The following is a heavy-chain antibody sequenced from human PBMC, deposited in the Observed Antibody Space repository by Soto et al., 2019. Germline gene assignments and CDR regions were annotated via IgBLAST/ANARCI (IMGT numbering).Heavy chain of an antibody. V-gene: IGHV3-23*01. Sequence: EVKLLESGGGLVQPGGSLRLSCVASGFTYYSYAMSWVRQAPGQGLEWVSTITGGADNTHYADSVRGRFTISRDNSKNTLSLQMNSLRVEDTAVYHCAKGRIAVAAPYNWFDPWGQGTLVTVS. CDR1: GFTYYSYA. J-gene: IGHJ5*02. CDR2: ITGGADNT. D-gene: IGHD6-19*01. CDR3: AKGRIAVAAPYNWFDP.